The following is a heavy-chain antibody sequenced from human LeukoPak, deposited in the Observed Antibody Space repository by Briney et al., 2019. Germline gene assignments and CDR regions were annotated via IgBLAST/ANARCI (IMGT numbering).Heavy chain of an antibody. J-gene: IGHJ5*02. CDR1: GGSISSYY. CDR2: IYYSGST. V-gene: IGHV4-59*08. CDR3: ARLSPHYYDSSGTYNWFDP. Sequence: SETLSLTCTVSGGSISSYYWRWIRQPPGKGLEWIGYIYYSGSTNYNPSLKSRVTISVDTSKNQFSLKLSSVTAADTAVYYCARLSPHYYDSSGTYNWFDPWGQGTLVTVSS. D-gene: IGHD3-22*01.